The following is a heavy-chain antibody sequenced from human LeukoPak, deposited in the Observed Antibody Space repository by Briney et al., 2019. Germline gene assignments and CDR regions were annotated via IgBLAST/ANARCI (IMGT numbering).Heavy chain of an antibody. CDR3: ARDRGFDY. CDR2: IWYDGSNK. Sequence: SCKASGGTFSSYAISWVRQAPGKGLEWVAVIWYDGSNKYYADSVKGRFTISRDNSKNTLYLQMNSLRAEDTAVYYCARDRGFDYWGQGTLVTVSS. CDR1: GGTFSSYA. J-gene: IGHJ4*02. D-gene: IGHD3-10*01. V-gene: IGHV3-33*01.